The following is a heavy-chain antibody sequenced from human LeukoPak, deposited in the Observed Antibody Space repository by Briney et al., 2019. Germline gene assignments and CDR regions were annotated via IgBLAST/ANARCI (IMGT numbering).Heavy chain of an antibody. D-gene: IGHD3-10*01. CDR1: RFSFTASY. Sequence: RGTLRLSCAASRFSFTASYMTWVRQAPGPDLEGVTYIRPDGSFTYYVDSVKGRFTTSRDNANQSAYLQMNSLRVQHPALSYFSTEPRLLSYWGQGTLVTVSP. CDR3: STEPRLLSY. V-gene: IGHV3-7*01. CDR2: IRPDGSFT. J-gene: IGHJ4*02.